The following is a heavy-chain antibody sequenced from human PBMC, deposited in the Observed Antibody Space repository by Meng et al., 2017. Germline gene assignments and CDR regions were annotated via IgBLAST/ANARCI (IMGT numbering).Heavy chain of an antibody. D-gene: IGHD3-10*01. CDR3: ARKSTMVRGIYNWFDP. J-gene: IGHJ5*02. CDR1: GGSFSGYY. CDR2: INHSGSN. Sequence: VTLTEWGVGLFEASETLSRTFVVYGGSFSGYYWSWIRQPPGKGLEWIGEINHSGSNNYNPSLKSRVTISVDTSKNQFSLKLSSVTAADTAVYYCARKSTMVRGIYNWFDPWGQGTLVTVSS. V-gene: IGHV4-34*01.